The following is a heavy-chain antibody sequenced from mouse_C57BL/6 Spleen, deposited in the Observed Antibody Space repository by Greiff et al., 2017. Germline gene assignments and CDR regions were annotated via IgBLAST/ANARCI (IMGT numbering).Heavy chain of an antibody. J-gene: IGHJ3*01. Sequence: QVQLQQPGAELVRPGSSVKLSCKASGYTFTSYWMDWVKQRPGQGLEWIGNIYPSDSETHYNQKFKDKATLTVDKSSSPAYMQLSSLTSEDSAVYYCARGRIREGFAYWGQGTLVTVSA. CDR1: GYTFTSYW. CDR3: ARGRIREGFAY. CDR2: IYPSDSET. V-gene: IGHV1-61*01.